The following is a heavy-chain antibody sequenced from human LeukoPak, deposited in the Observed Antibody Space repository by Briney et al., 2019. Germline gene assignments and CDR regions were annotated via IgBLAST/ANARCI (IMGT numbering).Heavy chain of an antibody. J-gene: IGHJ3*02. CDR1: GYTFTSYY. Sequence: ASVKVSCKASGYTFTSYYIHWVRQAPGQGLEWMGLINPSAGSTNYAQKFQGRVTMTRDTSTSTVYMELSSLRSEDTAVYSCAREDLFDAFDIWGQGTMVTVSS. CDR3: AREDLFDAFDI. CDR2: INPSAGST. V-gene: IGHV1-46*01.